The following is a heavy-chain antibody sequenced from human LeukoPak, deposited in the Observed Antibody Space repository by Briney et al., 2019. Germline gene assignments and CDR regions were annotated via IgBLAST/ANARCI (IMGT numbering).Heavy chain of an antibody. CDR2: IYYSGST. CDR3: AVEYSSSGDLDY. D-gene: IGHD6-6*01. Sequence: PSETLSLTCTVSGGSISSSSYYWGWIRQPPGKGLEWIGSIYYSGSTYYNPSLKSRVTISVDTSKNQFSLKLSSVTAADTAVYYCAVEYSSSGDLDYWGQGTLVTVSS. V-gene: IGHV4-39*01. CDR1: GGSISSSSYY. J-gene: IGHJ4*02.